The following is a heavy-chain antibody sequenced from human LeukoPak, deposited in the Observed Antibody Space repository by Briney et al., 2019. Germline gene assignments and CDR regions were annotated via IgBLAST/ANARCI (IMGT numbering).Heavy chain of an antibody. Sequence: GGSLRLSCAASGFTFSSYAMSWVRQAPGTGLEWVSAISGSGGSTYYADSVKGRFTISRDNSKNTLYLEMNSLRAEDTAVYYCAKVFGELASFDYWGQGTLVTVSS. D-gene: IGHD3-3*01. CDR2: ISGSGGST. V-gene: IGHV3-23*01. J-gene: IGHJ4*02. CDR3: AKVFGELASFDY. CDR1: GFTFSSYA.